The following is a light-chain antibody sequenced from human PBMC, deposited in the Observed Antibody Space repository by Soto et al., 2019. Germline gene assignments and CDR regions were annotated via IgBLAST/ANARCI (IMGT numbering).Light chain of an antibody. V-gene: IGKV1-12*01. J-gene: IGKJ4*01. CDR3: QQANSFPVT. CDR2: TAS. Sequence: DIQMTQSPSSESASVGERVTITCRASQGSSSWLAWYQQKPGKAPNLLIYTASSLQSGVPSRFSGSGSGTDFTLTISSLQPEDSATYHCQQANSFPVTFGGGTKVEI. CDR1: QGSSSW.